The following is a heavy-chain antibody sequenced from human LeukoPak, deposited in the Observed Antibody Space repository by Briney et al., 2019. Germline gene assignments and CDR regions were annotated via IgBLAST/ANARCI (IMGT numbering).Heavy chain of an antibody. CDR2: INPNSGGT. Sequence: GASVKVSCKASGYTFTGYYMHWVRQAPGQGLEWMGWINPNSGGTNYAQKFQGRVTMTRDTSISTAYMELSSLRSEDTAVYYCARDMITFGGSFDYWGQGTLVTVSS. D-gene: IGHD3-16*01. CDR1: GYTFTGYY. CDR3: ARDMITFGGSFDY. J-gene: IGHJ4*02. V-gene: IGHV1-2*02.